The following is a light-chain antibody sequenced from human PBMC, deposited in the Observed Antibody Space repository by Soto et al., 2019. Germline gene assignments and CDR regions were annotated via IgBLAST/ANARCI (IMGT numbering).Light chain of an antibody. J-gene: IGKJ3*01. CDR3: MQALQTPLT. Sequence: DIVMTQSPLSLPVTPGEPASISCRSSQSLLHSNGYTYLDWYLQKPGQSPQLLIYWGSNRASGVPDRFSGRGSGTDFTLKISRVEAEDVGVYYFMQALQTPLTFGHGTKVDI. CDR2: WGS. CDR1: QSLLHSNGYTY. V-gene: IGKV2-28*01.